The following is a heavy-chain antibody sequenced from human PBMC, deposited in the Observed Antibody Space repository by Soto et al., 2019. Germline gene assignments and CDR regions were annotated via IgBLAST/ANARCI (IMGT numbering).Heavy chain of an antibody. CDR2: ISYDGSNK. CDR1: GFTFSSYA. CDR3: ARETGEYYDFWSGYYTGIWFDYGMDV. D-gene: IGHD3-3*01. V-gene: IGHV3-30-3*01. Sequence: QVQLVESGGGVVQPGRSLRLSCAASGFTFSSYAMHWVRQAPGKGLEWVAVISYDGSNKYYADSVKGRFTISRDNSKNTLYLQMNSLRAEDTAVYYCARETGEYYDFWSGYYTGIWFDYGMDVWGQGTTVTVSS. J-gene: IGHJ6*02.